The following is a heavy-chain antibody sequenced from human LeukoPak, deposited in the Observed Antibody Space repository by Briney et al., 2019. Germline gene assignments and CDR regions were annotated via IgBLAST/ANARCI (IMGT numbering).Heavy chain of an antibody. Sequence: PGGSLRLSCAASGFTFSSYWMHWVRQAPGRGLVWVSRINSDGSSTSYADSVKGRFTISRDNAKNTLYLQMNSLRAEDTAVYYCARDMYSGSLWSWGQGTLVTVSS. CDR3: ARDMYSGSLWS. CDR1: GFTFSSYW. CDR2: INSDGSST. D-gene: IGHD1-26*01. V-gene: IGHV3-74*01. J-gene: IGHJ4*02.